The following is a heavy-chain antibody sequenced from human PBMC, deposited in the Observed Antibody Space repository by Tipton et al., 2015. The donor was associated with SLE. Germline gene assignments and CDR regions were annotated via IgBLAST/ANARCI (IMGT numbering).Heavy chain of an antibody. Sequence: PSLTCSVSGDSTNTYHWSWIRQPPGKGLEWIGYIYHSGSTYYNPSLKSRVTISVDRSKNQFSLKLSSVTAADTAVYYCARPHSSSWYFDYWGQGALITVSS. CDR1: GDSTNTYH. J-gene: IGHJ4*02. CDR3: ARPHSSSWYFDY. D-gene: IGHD6-13*01. CDR2: IYHSGST. V-gene: IGHV4-59*01.